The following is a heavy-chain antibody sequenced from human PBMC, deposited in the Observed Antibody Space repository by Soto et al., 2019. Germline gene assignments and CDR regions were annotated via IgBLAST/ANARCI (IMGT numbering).Heavy chain of an antibody. V-gene: IGHV3-21*01. CDR3: ARVGIAAAGGFVATQNYYYYYMDV. D-gene: IGHD6-13*01. Sequence: EVQLVESGGGLVKPGGSLRLSCAASGFTFSSYSMNWVRQAPGKGLEWVSSISSSSSYIYYADSVKGRFTISRDNAKNPLYLQMNSLRAEDTAVYYCARVGIAAAGGFVATQNYYYYYMDVWGKGTTVTVSS. CDR2: ISSSSSYI. J-gene: IGHJ6*03. CDR1: GFTFSSYS.